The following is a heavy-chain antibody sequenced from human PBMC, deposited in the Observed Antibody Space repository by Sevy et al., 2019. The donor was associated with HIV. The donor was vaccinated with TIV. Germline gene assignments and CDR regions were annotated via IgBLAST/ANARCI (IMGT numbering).Heavy chain of an antibody. CDR2: INHSGST. J-gene: IGHJ5*02. CDR3: ARDRLRAVAGKLDP. V-gene: IGHV4-34*01. Sequence: SETLSLTCAVYGGSFSGYYWRWIRQPPGKGLEWIGEINHSGSTNYNPSLKSRVTISVDTSKNQFSLKLSSVTAADTAVYYCARDRLRAVAGKLDPWGQGTLVTVSS. D-gene: IGHD6-19*01. CDR1: GGSFSGYY.